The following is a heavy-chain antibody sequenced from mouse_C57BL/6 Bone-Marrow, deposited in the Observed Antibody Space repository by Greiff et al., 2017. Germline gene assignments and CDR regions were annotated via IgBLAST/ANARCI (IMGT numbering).Heavy chain of an antibody. V-gene: IGHV1-54*01. CDR2: INPGSGGT. CDR3: ARCYYGTFDV. Sequence: QVQLQQSGAELVRPGTSVKVSRKASGYAFTNYLIEWVKQRPGQGLEWIGVINPGSGGTNYNEKFKGKATLTADKSSSTAYMQLSSLTSEDSAVYFCARCYYGTFDVWGTGTTVTVSS. D-gene: IGHD1-1*01. J-gene: IGHJ1*03. CDR1: GYAFTNYL.